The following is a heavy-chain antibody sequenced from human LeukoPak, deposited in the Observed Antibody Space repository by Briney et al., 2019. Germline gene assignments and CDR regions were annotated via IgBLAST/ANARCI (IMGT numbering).Heavy chain of an antibody. D-gene: IGHD6-13*01. CDR2: IKQDGSEE. CDR3: TRRAAALDAFDI. J-gene: IGHJ3*02. V-gene: IGHV3-7*01. CDR1: GFTFNNYW. Sequence: GGSLRLSCVASGFTFNNYWMTWVRQAPGKGLEWVANIKQDGSEEYYVDSVKGRFTISRDNAKNTLYLQMNSLRAEDTAVYYCTRRAAALDAFDIWGQGTMVTVSS.